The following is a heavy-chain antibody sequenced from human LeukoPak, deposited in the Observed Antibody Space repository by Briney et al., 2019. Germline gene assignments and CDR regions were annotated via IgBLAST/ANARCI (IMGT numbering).Heavy chain of an antibody. D-gene: IGHD6-6*01. CDR1: GFTFSSYA. CDR3: AKDRLGIAARRAFDI. CDR2: ISYDGSNK. J-gene: IGHJ3*02. Sequence: GGSLRLSCAASGFTFSSYAMHWVRQAPGKGLEWVAVISYDGSNKYYADSVKGRFTISRGNSKNTLYLQMNSLRAEDTAVYYCAKDRLGIAARRAFDIWGQGTMVTVSS. V-gene: IGHV3-30-3*02.